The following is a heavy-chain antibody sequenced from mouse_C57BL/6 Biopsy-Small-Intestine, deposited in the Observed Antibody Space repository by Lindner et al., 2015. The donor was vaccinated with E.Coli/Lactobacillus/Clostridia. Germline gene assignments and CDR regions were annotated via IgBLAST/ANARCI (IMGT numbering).Heavy chain of an antibody. Sequence: SVKVSCKTSGYTFGDYDINWVRQAPGQGLEWMGRLVYNGFTNSEQKVHDRLTMTKDTSTSTAYMELRSLRSDDTAVYFCARDRGWGYFDYWGQGTLVTVSS. J-gene: IGHJ2*01. CDR1: GYTFGDYD. V-gene: IGHV1-84*02. D-gene: IGHD1-2*01. CDR3: ARDRGWGYFDY. CDR2: LVYNGFT.